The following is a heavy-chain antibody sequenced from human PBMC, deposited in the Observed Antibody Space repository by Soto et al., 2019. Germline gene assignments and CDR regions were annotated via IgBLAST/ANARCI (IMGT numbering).Heavy chain of an antibody. Sequence: SETLSLTCDVYDGSFNDYFWSWIRQSPGKGLEWIGEINHNADANYNPSLKSRVTMSVDTSKNQLSLKVNSVTAADTAMYYCARRYYYDSSGLSNWGQGTLVTVSS. CDR2: INHNADA. J-gene: IGHJ4*02. CDR1: DGSFNDYF. CDR3: ARRYYYDSSGLSN. V-gene: IGHV4-34*01. D-gene: IGHD3-22*01.